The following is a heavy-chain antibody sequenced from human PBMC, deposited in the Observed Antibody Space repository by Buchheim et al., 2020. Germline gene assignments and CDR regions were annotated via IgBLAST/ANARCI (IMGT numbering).Heavy chain of an antibody. CDR2: IYYSGST. CDR1: GGSISSYY. D-gene: IGHD2-2*01. V-gene: IGHV4-59*08. Sequence: QVQLQESGPGLVKPSETLSLTCTVSGGSISSYYWSWIRQPPGKGLEWIGYIYYSGSTNYNPSLKSRVTISVDTSNNQLSLKLNSVTAADTAVYYCARHRALGYCSSLNCYSFDPWGQGIL. J-gene: IGHJ5*01. CDR3: ARHRALGYCSSLNCYSFDP.